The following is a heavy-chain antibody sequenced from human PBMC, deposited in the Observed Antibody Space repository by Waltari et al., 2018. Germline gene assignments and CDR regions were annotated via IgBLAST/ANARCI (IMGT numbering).Heavy chain of an antibody. CDR1: GGTFSSYA. J-gene: IGHJ4*02. V-gene: IGHV1-69*12. CDR3: ARDRLESGVATTIQGDY. CDR2: VIPIFGTA. D-gene: IGHD5-12*01. Sequence: QVQLVQSGAEVKKPGSSVKVSCKASGGTFSSYAISWVRQAPGQGLEWMGGVIPIFGTANYAQKFQGRVTITADESTSTAYMELNSLRAEDTAVYYCARDRLESGVATTIQGDYWGQGTLVTVSS.